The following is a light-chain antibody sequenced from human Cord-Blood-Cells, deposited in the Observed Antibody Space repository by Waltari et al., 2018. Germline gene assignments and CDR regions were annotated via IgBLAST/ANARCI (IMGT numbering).Light chain of an antibody. CDR3: CSYAGSYTWV. CDR2: DVS. J-gene: IGLJ3*02. Sequence: QSALTQPRSVSGSPGQSVTIPCTGPSHDVGGYNYVSWYHQHPGKAPKLMIYDVSKRPSGVPDRFSGSKSGNTASLTISGLQAEDEADYYCCSYAGSYTWVFGGGTKLTVL. CDR1: SHDVGGYNY. V-gene: IGLV2-11*01.